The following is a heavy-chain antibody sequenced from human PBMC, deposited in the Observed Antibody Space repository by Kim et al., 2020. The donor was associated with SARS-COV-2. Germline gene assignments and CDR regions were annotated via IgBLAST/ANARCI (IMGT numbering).Heavy chain of an antibody. J-gene: IGHJ4*02. V-gene: IGHV3-23*01. Sequence: SEYADSVKGRFTVSRDNSKNTLHLQMSSLRAEDTAIYYCSRDVMRRDDYWGQGTLVTVSS. CDR3: SRDVMRRDDY. D-gene: IGHD2-21*01. CDR2: S.